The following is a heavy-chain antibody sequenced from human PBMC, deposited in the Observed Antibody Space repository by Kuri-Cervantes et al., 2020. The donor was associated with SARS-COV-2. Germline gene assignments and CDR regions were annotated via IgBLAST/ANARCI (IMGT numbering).Heavy chain of an antibody. Sequence: SETLSLTCTVSGGSISSGSYYWSWIRQPAGKGLEWIGYIYTSGSTNYNPSLKSRVTISVDTSKNQFSLKLSSVTAADTAVYYCARQYWSGFVNWFDPWGQGTLVTVSS. V-gene: IGHV4-61*09. CDR3: ARQYWSGFVNWFDP. J-gene: IGHJ5*02. CDR1: GGSISSGSYY. D-gene: IGHD3-3*01. CDR2: IYTSGST.